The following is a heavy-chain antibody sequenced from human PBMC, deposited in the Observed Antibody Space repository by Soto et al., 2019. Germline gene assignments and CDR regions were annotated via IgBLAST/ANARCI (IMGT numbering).Heavy chain of an antibody. V-gene: IGHV1-69*13. D-gene: IGHD3-10*01. CDR2: IIPIFGTA. J-gene: IGHJ4*02. Sequence: GASVKVSCKASGGTFSSYAISWVRQAPGQGLEWMGGIIPIFGTANYAQKFQGRVTITADESTSTAYMELSSLRSEDTAVYYCANSQAREYYFDYWGQGTLVTVSS. CDR3: ANSQAREYYFDY. CDR1: GGTFSSYA.